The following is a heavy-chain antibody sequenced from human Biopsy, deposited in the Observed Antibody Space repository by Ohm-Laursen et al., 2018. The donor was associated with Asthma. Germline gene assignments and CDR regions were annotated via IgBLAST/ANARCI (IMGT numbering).Heavy chain of an antibody. CDR1: GFAVSRDY. D-gene: IGHD4-23*01. Sequence: SLRLSCTASGFAVSRDYMFWVRQAPGKGLEWVAVISYDGSNKYYADSAKGRFTISRDNSKNTLYLQMNSLRAEDTAVYYCARGNHHLDYGGNSGAFDIWGQGTMVTVSS. V-gene: IGHV3-30*03. CDR2: ISYDGSNK. CDR3: ARGNHHLDYGGNSGAFDI. J-gene: IGHJ3*02.